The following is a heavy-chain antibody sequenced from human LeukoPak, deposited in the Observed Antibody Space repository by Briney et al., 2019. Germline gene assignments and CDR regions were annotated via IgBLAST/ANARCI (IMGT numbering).Heavy chain of an antibody. CDR1: GGAVSRLA. Sequence: SVKVSCKASGGAVSRLAINWVRQAPGQGLEWMGGTIPFFPATNYAQKFQGRVTITADKSTSTTYMEVRSLRFDDTAVYYCATMVGYSYSDSWGQGTLVTVSS. D-gene: IGHD3-16*01. V-gene: IGHV1-69*06. J-gene: IGHJ5*02. CDR3: ATMVGYSYSDS. CDR2: TIPFFPAT.